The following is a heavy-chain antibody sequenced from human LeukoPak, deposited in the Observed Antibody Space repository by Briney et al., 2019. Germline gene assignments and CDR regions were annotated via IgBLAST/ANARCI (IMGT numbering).Heavy chain of an antibody. V-gene: IGHV4-59*01. CDR2: IYYSGRT. Sequence: ETLSLTCTVSGGSISDYYWNWMRQPPGKGLEWIGYIYYSGRTNYNPSLKSRVSISVDTSKNQFSLKLSSVTAADTAVYYCARDFRGSVDAFDIWGQGTMVAVSS. J-gene: IGHJ3*02. CDR1: GGSISDYY. CDR3: ARDFRGSVDAFDI.